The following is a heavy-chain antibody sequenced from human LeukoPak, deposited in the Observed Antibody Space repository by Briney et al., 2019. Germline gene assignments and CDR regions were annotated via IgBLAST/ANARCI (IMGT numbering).Heavy chain of an antibody. CDR3: ARDRGDCSSTTCHRTPYNWFDP. D-gene: IGHD2-2*02. CDR1: GGTFSSYA. CDR2: IIPISGTP. J-gene: IGHJ5*02. Sequence: VASVKVSCKASGGTFSSYAIHWVRQAPGQGLEWMGEIIPISGTPKYAQKFQGRVTITADESTSTAYMELSSLRSEDTAVYYCARDRGDCSSTTCHRTPYNWFDPWGQGTLVTVSS. V-gene: IGHV1-69*13.